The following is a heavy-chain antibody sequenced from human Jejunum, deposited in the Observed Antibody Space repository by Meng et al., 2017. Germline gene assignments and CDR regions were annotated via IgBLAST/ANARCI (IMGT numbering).Heavy chain of an antibody. D-gene: IGHD3-9*01. Sequence: VPCEGAAPGLVKPSDTLSLPCTVSGGSINNFYWSWIRQPAGKGLEWIGRIYSSGSATFNASPKSRVSMSVDTSNNQFSLTLTSMTAADAAMYYCARDYGDNYDISTGYFKGYYFDLWGRGTLVTVSS. V-gene: IGHV4-4*07. CDR1: GGSINNFY. CDR2: IYSSGSA. J-gene: IGHJ2*01. CDR3: ARDYGDNYDISTGYFKGYYFDL.